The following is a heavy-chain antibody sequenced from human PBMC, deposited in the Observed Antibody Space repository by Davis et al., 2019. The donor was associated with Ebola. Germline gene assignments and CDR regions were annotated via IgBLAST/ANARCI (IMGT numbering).Heavy chain of an antibody. CDR1: GYNFATFW. V-gene: IGHV5-51*01. Sequence: GGSLRLSCKGSGYNFATFWVGWVRQTPGKGLEWMGIIYPGDSDTRYSPSFRGQVTISADKSFKTAFLQWSSLKASDTAMYYCASLRRTITGMDDGFDIWGQGTMVTVSS. CDR3: ASLRRTITGMDDGFDI. J-gene: IGHJ3*02. D-gene: IGHD2-8*02. CDR2: IYPGDSDT.